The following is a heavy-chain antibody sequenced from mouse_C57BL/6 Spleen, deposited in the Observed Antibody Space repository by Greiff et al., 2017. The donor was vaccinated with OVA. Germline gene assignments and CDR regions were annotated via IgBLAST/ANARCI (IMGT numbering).Heavy chain of an antibody. CDR1: GYTFTSYW. CDR3: ARSGGNYRYYAMDY. Sequence: VQLQQPGAELVKPGASVKLSCKASGYTFTSYWMHWVKQRPGQGLEWIGMINPNSGGTTYNEKFKSKATLTVDKSSSTAYMQLSSLTSEDSAVYYCARSGGNYRYYAMDYWGQGTSVTVSS. V-gene: IGHV1-64*01. J-gene: IGHJ4*01. D-gene: IGHD2-1*01. CDR2: INPNSGGT.